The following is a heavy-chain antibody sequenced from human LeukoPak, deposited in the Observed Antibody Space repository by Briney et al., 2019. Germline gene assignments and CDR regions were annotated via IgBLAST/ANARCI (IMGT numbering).Heavy chain of an antibody. Sequence: GGSLRLSCAASGFTFSTYVMSWVRQAPGKGLEWVSAISGSGGSTYYADSVKGRFTISRDNSKNTLYLQMNGLRAEDTAVYYCARGTVAHDYWGQGTLVTVSS. CDR2: ISGSGGST. V-gene: IGHV3-23*01. CDR3: ARGTVAHDY. D-gene: IGHD4-11*01. CDR1: GFTFSTYV. J-gene: IGHJ4*02.